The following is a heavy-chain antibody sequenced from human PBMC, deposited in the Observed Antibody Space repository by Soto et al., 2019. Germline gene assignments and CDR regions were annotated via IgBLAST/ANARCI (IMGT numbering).Heavy chain of an antibody. CDR3: ARVSRQQLVLIGDALDI. CDR2: IYYTGST. J-gene: IGHJ3*02. V-gene: IGHV4-31*03. CDR1: AGSMSTGGYY. D-gene: IGHD6-13*01. Sequence: SETLCLTCTVSAGSMSTGGYYLSWIRQHQGKGVEWIGYIYYTGSTYYTPSLNSRVTISVDTSKNQFSLKLSSVTAADTAVYYCARVSRQQLVLIGDALDIWGQGTMVTVSS.